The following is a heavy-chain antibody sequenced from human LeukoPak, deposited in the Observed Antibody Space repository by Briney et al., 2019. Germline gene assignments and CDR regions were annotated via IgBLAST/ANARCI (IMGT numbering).Heavy chain of an antibody. CDR1: GFTFDDYA. CDR3: AKEYYDAFDI. J-gene: IGHJ3*02. Sequence: GGSLRLSCAASGFTFDDYAMHWVRQAPGKGLEWVSGISWNSGSIGYADSVKGRFTISRDNAKNSLYLQMNSLRAEDIALYYCAKEYYDAFDIWGQGTMVTVSS. D-gene: IGHD3-10*01. V-gene: IGHV3-9*03. CDR2: ISWNSGSI.